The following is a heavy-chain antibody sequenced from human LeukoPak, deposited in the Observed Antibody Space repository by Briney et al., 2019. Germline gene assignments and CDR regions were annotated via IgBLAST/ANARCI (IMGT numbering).Heavy chain of an antibody. Sequence: SETLSLTCTVSGGSISSYYWSWIRQPPGKGLEWIGYIYYSGSTNYNPSLKGRVTISVDTSKNQFSLKLSSVTAADTAVYYCARHRVVPAASGYYYYGMDVWGQGTTVTVSS. CDR3: ARHRVVPAASGYYYYGMDV. V-gene: IGHV4-59*08. CDR1: GGSISSYY. J-gene: IGHJ6*02. D-gene: IGHD2-2*01. CDR2: IYYSGST.